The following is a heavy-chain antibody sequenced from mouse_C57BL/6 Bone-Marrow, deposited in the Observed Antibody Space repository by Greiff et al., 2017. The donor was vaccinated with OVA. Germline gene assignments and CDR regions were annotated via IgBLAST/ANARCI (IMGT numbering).Heavy chain of an antibody. Sequence: EVQLVESGPGMVKPSQSLSLTCTVTGYSITSGYDWHWIRHFPGNKLEWMGYISYSGSTNYNPSLKSRISITHDTSKNHFFLKLNSVTTEDTATYYCAREDGYYPYWYFDVWGTGTTVTVSS. CDR3: AREDGYYPYWYFDV. V-gene: IGHV3-1*01. J-gene: IGHJ1*03. CDR1: GYSITSGYD. D-gene: IGHD2-3*01. CDR2: ISYSGST.